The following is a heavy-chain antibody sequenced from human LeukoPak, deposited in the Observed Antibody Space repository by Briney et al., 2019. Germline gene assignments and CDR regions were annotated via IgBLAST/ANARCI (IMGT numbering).Heavy chain of an antibody. V-gene: IGHV3-23*01. J-gene: IGHJ4*02. CDR1: GFALSSAA. CDR2: ITGGDDRT. Sequence: GGPLRLSCAASGFALSSAAMTWVRQAPGKWLEWVSIITGGDDRTYYADSVKGRFTISRDYSRNTLHLQMNSLRVEDTAIYYCAKGPQLGSGYHLDYWGQGTLVTVSS. CDR3: AKGPQLGSGYHLDY. D-gene: IGHD3-22*01.